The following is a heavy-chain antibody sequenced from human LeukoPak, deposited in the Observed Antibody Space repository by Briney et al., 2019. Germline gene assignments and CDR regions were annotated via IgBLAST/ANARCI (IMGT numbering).Heavy chain of an antibody. CDR2: IIPIFGTA. CDR3: ARGGIAARSWRPSFGGYAFDI. CDR1: GGTFSSYA. J-gene: IGHJ3*02. D-gene: IGHD6-6*01. V-gene: IGHV1-69*05. Sequence: GSSVKVSCKASGGTFSSYAISWVRQAPGQGLEWMGGIIPIFGTANYAQKFQGRVTITTDESTSTAYMELSSLRSEDTAVYYCARGGIAARSWRPSFGGYAFDIWGQGTMVTVSS.